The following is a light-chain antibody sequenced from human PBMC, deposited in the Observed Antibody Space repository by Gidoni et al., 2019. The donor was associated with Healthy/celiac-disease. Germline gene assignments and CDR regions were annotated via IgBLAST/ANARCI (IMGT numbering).Light chain of an antibody. Sequence: DIVMTQSPLSLPVTPGDPASISCRSSQSLLHSNGYNYLDWYLQKPGQSPQLLIYLGSNRASGVPDRFSGSGSGTDFTLKISRVEAEDVGVYYCMQALQTPLTFGGXTKVEIK. CDR2: LGS. CDR3: MQALQTPLT. J-gene: IGKJ4*01. V-gene: IGKV2-28*01. CDR1: QSLLHSNGYNY.